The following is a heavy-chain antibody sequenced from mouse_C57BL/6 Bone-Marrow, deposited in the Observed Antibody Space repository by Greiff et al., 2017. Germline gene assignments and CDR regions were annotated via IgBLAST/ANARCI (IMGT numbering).Heavy chain of an antibody. J-gene: IGHJ2*01. CDR2: IYPGSGST. CDR1: GYTFTSYG. D-gene: IGHD1-1*01. Sequence: QVQLQQPGAELVKPGASVKMSCKASGYTFTSYGITWVKQRPGQGLEWIGDIYPGSGSTNYNEKFKSKGTLTVDTSSSTAYMQLRSLTSEYSAVXYCARSSTVADYWGQGTTLTVSS. CDR3: ARSSTVADY. V-gene: IGHV1-55*01.